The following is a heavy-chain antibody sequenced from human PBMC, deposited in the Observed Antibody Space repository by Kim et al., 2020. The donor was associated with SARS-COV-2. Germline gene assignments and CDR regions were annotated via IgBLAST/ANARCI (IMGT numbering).Heavy chain of an antibody. V-gene: IGHV3-33*06. CDR3: AKDFRRYDFWSAQGYFDY. CDR1: GFTFSSYA. Sequence: GGSLRLSCAASGFTFSSYAMHWVRQAPGKGLEWVAVIWYDGSNKYYADSVKGRFTISRDNSKNTLYLQMNSLRAEDTAVYYCAKDFRRYDFWSAQGYFDYWGQGTLVTVSS. D-gene: IGHD3-3*01. CDR2: IWYDGSNK. J-gene: IGHJ4*02.